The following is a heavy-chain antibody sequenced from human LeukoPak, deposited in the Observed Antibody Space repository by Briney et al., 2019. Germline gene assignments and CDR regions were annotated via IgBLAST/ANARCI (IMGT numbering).Heavy chain of an antibody. V-gene: IGHV3-66*02. CDR3: AKDNRDYYIDY. CDR1: GFTFSDYY. CDR2: IYSAGNT. J-gene: IGHJ4*02. Sequence: GGSLRLSCAASGFTFSDYYMSWVRQAPGKGLEWVSVIYSAGNTYYADSVKGRLTISRDNSKNTLYLQMNSLRAEDTAVYYCAKDNRDYYIDYWGQGTLVTVSS. D-gene: IGHD3-10*01.